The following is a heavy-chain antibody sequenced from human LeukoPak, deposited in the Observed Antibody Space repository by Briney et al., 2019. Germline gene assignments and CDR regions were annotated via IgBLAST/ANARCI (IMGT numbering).Heavy chain of an antibody. Sequence: GGSLRPSCGASGFTFRNYAMGWVRQAPGKGLEWVSVISAADGDNTYYADSVKGRFTISRDNAKNSLYLQMNSLRAEDTAVYYCARVNGGSYYAYYFDYWGQGTLVTVSS. J-gene: IGHJ4*02. D-gene: IGHD1-26*01. CDR1: GFTFRNYA. CDR2: ISAADGDNT. CDR3: ARVNGGSYYAYYFDY. V-gene: IGHV3-23*01.